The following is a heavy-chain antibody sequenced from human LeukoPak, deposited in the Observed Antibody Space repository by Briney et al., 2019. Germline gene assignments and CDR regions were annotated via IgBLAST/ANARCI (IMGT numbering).Heavy chain of an antibody. CDR2: IYHSGST. CDR3: ARAMTAYNWNDVFDY. CDR1: GGFITSYY. Sequence: PSETLSLTCTVSGGFITSYYWSWLRQPPGKGLEWIGEIYHSGSTNYNPSLKSRVTISVDKSKNQFSLKLSSVTAADTAVYYCARAMTAYNWNDVFDYWGQGTLVTVSS. D-gene: IGHD1-1*01. J-gene: IGHJ4*02. V-gene: IGHV4-59*12.